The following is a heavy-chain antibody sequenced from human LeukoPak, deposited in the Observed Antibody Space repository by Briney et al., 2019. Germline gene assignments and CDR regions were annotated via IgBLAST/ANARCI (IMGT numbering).Heavy chain of an antibody. V-gene: IGHV1-18*01. CDR2: ISAYNGNT. Sequence: ASVKVSCKASGYTFTSYGISWVRQAPGQGLEWMGWISAYNGNTNYAQKLQGRVTMTTDTSTSTAYMELRSLGSAGTAVYYCARGGSRTYYDYIWGGSGAHDIWGQGTMVTVSS. D-gene: IGHD3-16*01. CDR3: ARGGSRTYYDYIWGGSGAHDI. CDR1: GYTFTSYG. J-gene: IGHJ3*02.